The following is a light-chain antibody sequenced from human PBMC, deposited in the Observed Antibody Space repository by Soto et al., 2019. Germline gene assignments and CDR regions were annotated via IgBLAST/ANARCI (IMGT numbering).Light chain of an antibody. Sequence: QSVLTQPPSVSGAPGQRVTISCTGTSSNIGAGYDVNWYQHLPGAAPKLLIYTNGNRPSGVPDRFSGSKSGTSASLAITGLQAEDEADYCCQSYDSGLSGSVFGGGTKLTVL. CDR1: SSNIGAGYD. J-gene: IGLJ3*02. CDR2: TNG. V-gene: IGLV1-40*01. CDR3: QSYDSGLSGSV.